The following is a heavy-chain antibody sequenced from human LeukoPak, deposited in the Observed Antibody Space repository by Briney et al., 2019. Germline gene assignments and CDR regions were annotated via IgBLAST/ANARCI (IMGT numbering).Heavy chain of an antibody. CDR3: ARVKFGELLSDY. V-gene: IGHV4-4*02. CDR2: IHHTGST. Sequence: PSGTLSLTCAVSGGSITSGNWWSWLRQPPGKGLEWFGEIHHTGSTNYNPSLKSRVTISVDKSKNQFSLNLSSVTAADTAVYYCARVKFGELLSDYWGQGTLVTVSS. D-gene: IGHD3-10*01. CDR1: GGSITSGNW. J-gene: IGHJ4*02.